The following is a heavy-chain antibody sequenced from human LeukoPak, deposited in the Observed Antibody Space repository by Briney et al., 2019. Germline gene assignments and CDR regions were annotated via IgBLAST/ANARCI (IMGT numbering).Heavy chain of an antibody. Sequence: SVKVSCKASGFTFTSSAMQWVRQARGQRLEWIGWIVVGSGNTNYAQKFQERVTITRDMSTSTACMELSSLRSEDTAVYYCAAVRADYYDSSGYYYNYWGQGTLVTVSS. J-gene: IGHJ4*02. V-gene: IGHV1-58*02. CDR3: AAVRADYYDSSGYYYNY. D-gene: IGHD3-22*01. CDR2: IVVGSGNT. CDR1: GFTFTSSA.